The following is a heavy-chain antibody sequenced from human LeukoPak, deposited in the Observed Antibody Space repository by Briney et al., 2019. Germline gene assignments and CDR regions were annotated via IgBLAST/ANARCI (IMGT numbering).Heavy chain of an antibody. CDR2: IYYSGST. V-gene: IGHV4-30-4*01. CDR3: ARVRYSGYDLIYGMDV. CDR1: GGSLSGGDYY. Sequence: SETLSLTCTVSGGSLSGGDYYWSWIRQPPGKGLEGNGYIYYSGSTYYNPSLKSQVTISVDTSKNQFSLKLSSVTAADTAVYYCARVRYSGYDLIYGMDVWGQGTTVTVSS. J-gene: IGHJ6*02. D-gene: IGHD5-12*01.